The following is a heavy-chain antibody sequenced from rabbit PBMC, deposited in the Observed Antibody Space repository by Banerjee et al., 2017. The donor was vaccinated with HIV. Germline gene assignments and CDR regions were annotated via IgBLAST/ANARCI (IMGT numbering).Heavy chain of an antibody. Sequence: QSLEESGGGLVKPGGTLTLTCTASGFSFSTSYYMCWVRQAPGKGLEWIGCIYTGDGRTYYANWAKGRSTISKASSTTVTLQMTSLTAADTATHFCARGTGRSGYNLWGPGTLVTVS. CDR1: GFSFSTSYY. D-gene: IGHD1-1*01. V-gene: IGHV1S40*01. J-gene: IGHJ4*01. CDR3: ARGTGRSGYNL. CDR2: IYTGDGRT.